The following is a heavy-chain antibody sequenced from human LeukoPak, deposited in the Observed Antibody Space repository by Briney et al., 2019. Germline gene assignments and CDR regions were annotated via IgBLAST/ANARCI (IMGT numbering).Heavy chain of an antibody. D-gene: IGHD6-19*01. CDR3: TTLTVPSNFDY. J-gene: IGHJ4*02. V-gene: IGHV3-48*03. Sequence: RGSLRLSCAASGFSFSVYEMHWVRQAPGKGLEWISDISSSGTTTYYADSVKGRFTISRDNAKNSLYLQMNSLRAEDTAVYYCTTLTVPSNFDYWGQGTLVTVSS. CDR1: GFSFSVYE. CDR2: ISSSGTTT.